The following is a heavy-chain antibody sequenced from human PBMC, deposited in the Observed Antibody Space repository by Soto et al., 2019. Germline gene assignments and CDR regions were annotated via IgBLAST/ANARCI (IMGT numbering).Heavy chain of an antibody. J-gene: IGHJ4*02. CDR1: GYTFTSYA. V-gene: IGHV1-3*01. CDR2: INAGNGNT. Sequence: ASVKVSCKASGYTFTSYAMHWVRQAPGQRLEWMGWINAGNGNTKYSQKFQGRVTITRDTSASTAYMELSSLRSEDTAVYYCAREPPYSESFRRSFDYWGQGTLVTVS. CDR3: AREPPYSESFRRSFDY. D-gene: IGHD1-26*01.